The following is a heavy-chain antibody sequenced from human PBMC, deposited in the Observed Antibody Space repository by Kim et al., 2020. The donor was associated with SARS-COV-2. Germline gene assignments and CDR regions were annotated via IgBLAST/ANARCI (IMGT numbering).Heavy chain of an antibody. Sequence: SETLSLTCTLYGGSFSGNYWSWVRQPPGKGLEWIGEISPGGSTNYNPSLKSRVTISLDTSKTQVSLKLRSVTAADTSVYYCARVGDTGYYIQHWGQGTLV. J-gene: IGHJ1*01. CDR3: ARVGDTGYYIQH. CDR2: ISPGGST. V-gene: IGHV4-34*01. CDR1: GGSFSGNY. D-gene: IGHD3-9*01.